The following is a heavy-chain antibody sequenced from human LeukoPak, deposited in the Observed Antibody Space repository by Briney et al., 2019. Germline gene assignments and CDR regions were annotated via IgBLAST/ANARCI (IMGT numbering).Heavy chain of an antibody. D-gene: IGHD2-15*01. CDR3: AREGGYCSGGSCYGFDY. Sequence: ASVKVSCKASGYTFTGYYMHWVRQAPGQGLEWMGWINPNSGGTNYAQKFQGRVTMTRDTSISTAYMELSRLRSDDTAVYYCAREGGYCSGGSCYGFDYWGQGTLVTVSS. CDR1: GYTFTGYY. V-gene: IGHV1-2*02. J-gene: IGHJ4*02. CDR2: INPNSGGT.